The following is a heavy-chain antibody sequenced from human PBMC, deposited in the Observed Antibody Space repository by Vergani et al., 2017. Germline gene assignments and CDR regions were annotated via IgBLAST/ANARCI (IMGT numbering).Heavy chain of an antibody. Sequence: EVQLVQSGAEVKKPGASLKISCKGPGYSFTSYRIGWVRQMPGKGLEWMEIIYPGDSDTRYSPSFQGQVTISADKSISTAYLQWSSLKASDTAMYYCAKVGATPPDAFDIWGQGKMVTVSS. CDR2: IYPGDSDT. V-gene: IGHV5-51*01. D-gene: IGHD1-26*01. CDR3: AKVGATPPDAFDI. J-gene: IGHJ3*02. CDR1: GYSFTSYR.